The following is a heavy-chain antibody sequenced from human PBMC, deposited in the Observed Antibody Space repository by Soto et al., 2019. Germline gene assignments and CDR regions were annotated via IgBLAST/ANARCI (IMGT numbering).Heavy chain of an antibody. Sequence: QVQLVQSGAEVKKPGSSVKVSCKASGGTFSSYAISWVRQAPGQGLEWMGGINPIFGTANYAQKFQGRDTITADTSTGTAYLELRSLGSEDTAVYYCETTLYSSSSWRRYYYYGMDVWGQGTTVTVSS. CDR1: GGTFSSYA. CDR2: INPIFGTA. V-gene: IGHV1-69*06. CDR3: ETTLYSSSSWRRYYYYGMDV. J-gene: IGHJ6*02. D-gene: IGHD6-6*01.